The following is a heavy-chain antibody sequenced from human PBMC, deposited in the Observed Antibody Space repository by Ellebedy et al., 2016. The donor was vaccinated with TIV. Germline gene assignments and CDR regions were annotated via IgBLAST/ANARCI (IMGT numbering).Heavy chain of an antibody. CDR3: ARQYYDFWSGNYGLDV. CDR1: GNSFITYW. Sequence: GESLKISCQGSGNSFITYWIAWVRQMPGKGLEWMGLIYPGDSDTRYSPSFQGQVTISADKSISTAYLQWSSLKASDTAIYYCARQYYDFWSGNYGLDVWGQGTAVTVSS. V-gene: IGHV5-51*01. J-gene: IGHJ6*02. D-gene: IGHD3-3*01. CDR2: IYPGDSDT.